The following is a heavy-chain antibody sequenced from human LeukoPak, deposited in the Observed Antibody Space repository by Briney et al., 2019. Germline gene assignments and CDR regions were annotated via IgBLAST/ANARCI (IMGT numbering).Heavy chain of an antibody. V-gene: IGHV4-59*08. J-gene: IGHJ3*02. CDR2: IYYSGNT. CDR3: ARHDPIVGTPDAFDI. Sequence: SETLSLTCTVSGGSISSYYWSWIRQPPGKGLEWIAYIYYSGNTDYNPSLKSRVTISLDTSKNQFSLELSSVTAADTAVYYCARHDPIVGTPDAFDIWGQGTMVTVSS. D-gene: IGHD1-26*01. CDR1: GGSISSYY.